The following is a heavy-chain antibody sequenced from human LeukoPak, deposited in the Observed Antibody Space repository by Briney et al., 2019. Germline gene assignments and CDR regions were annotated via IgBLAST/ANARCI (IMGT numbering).Heavy chain of an antibody. CDR3: AKDLSGSGSS. CDR1: GSTFSSYG. V-gene: IGHV3-30*18. D-gene: IGHD3-10*01. CDR2: ISYDGSNK. J-gene: IGHJ4*02. Sequence: GRSLRLSCAASGSTFSSYGMHWVRQAPGKGLEWVAVISYDGSNKYYADSVKGRFTISRDNSKNTLYLQMNSLRAEDTAVYYCAKDLSGSGSSWGQGTLVTVSS.